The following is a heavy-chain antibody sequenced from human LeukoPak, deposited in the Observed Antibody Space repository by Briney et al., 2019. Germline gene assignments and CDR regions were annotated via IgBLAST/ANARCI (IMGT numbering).Heavy chain of an antibody. D-gene: IGHD3-22*01. J-gene: IGHJ4*02. CDR3: ARVPNRSCYDSSGYYPY. CDR2: INPNSGGT. CDR1: GYTFTGYY. Sequence: GASVKVSCKASGYTFTGYYMHWVRQAPGQGLEWMGWINPNSGGTNYAQKFQGRVTMTRDTSISTAYMELSRLRSDDTAVYYCARVPNRSCYDSSGYYPYWGQGTLVTVSS. V-gene: IGHV1-2*02.